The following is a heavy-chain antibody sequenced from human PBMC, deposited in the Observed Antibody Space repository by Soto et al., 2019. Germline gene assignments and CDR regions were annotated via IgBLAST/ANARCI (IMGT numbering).Heavy chain of an antibody. V-gene: IGHV3-23*01. Sequence: GGSLRLSCAASGFTFSDFAMNWVRQTPGKRLEWVSIITTTGDTSYYADSVKGRFTISRDNSKNMLYLQMNNLRVDDTAIYFWAKVPENGDGSSFYYFVSWGQGAPVSVSS. J-gene: IGHJ4*02. D-gene: IGHD6-6*01. CDR2: ITTTGDTS. CDR1: GFTFSDFA. CDR3: AKVPENGDGSSFYYFVS.